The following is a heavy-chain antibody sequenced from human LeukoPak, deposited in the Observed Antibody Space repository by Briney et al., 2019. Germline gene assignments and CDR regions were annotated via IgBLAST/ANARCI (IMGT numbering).Heavy chain of an antibody. V-gene: IGHV4-59*01. Sequence: SETLSLTCTVSGGSISSYYWSWIRQPPGKGLEWIGYIYYSGSANYNPSLKSRVTISVDTSKKQFSLKLSSVTAADTAFYYCARYIVSYPHDAFDIWGQGTMVTVSS. D-gene: IGHD1-26*01. CDR3: ARYIVSYPHDAFDI. J-gene: IGHJ3*02. CDR1: GGSISSYY. CDR2: IYYSGSA.